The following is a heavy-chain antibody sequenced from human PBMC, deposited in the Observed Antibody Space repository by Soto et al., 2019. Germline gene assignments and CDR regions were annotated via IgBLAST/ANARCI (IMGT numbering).Heavy chain of an antibody. D-gene: IGHD4-4*01. J-gene: IGHJ5*02. Sequence: EVQMVESGGGLVQPGGSLRLSCAASGFIVSSSYMSWVRQAPGKGLEWVAVIYSAGSTYYADSVKGRFTIYRDSSKNTRYLQVDSLSVEDTAVYYCARSPTRTNYEDCFDPWGQGTLVTVSS. V-gene: IGHV3-66*01. CDR2: IYSAGST. CDR3: ARSPTRTNYEDCFDP. CDR1: GFIVSSSY.